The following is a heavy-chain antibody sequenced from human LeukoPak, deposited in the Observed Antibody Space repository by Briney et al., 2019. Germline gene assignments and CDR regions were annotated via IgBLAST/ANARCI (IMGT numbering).Heavy chain of an antibody. J-gene: IGHJ4*02. D-gene: IGHD2-21*02. CDR1: GYTLTELS. CDR2: FDPEDGGT. V-gene: IGHV1-24*01. Sequence: ASVKVSCKVSGYTLTELSMHWVRQAPGKGLEWMGGFDPEDGGTIYAQKFQGRVTMTEDTSTDTAYMELSSLRSEDTAVYYCATGRVTGEFFDYWGQGTLVTVSS. CDR3: ATGRVTGEFFDY.